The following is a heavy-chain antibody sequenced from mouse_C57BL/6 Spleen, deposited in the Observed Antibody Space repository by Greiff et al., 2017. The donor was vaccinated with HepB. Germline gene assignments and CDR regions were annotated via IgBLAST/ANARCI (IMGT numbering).Heavy chain of an antibody. CDR3: ARRGYYGSSGGFAY. J-gene: IGHJ3*01. V-gene: IGHV1-64*01. D-gene: IGHD1-1*01. CDR1: GYTFTSYW. Sequence: QVQLQQPGAELVKPGASVKLSCKASGYTFTSYWMHWVKQRPGQGLEWIGMIHPNSGSTNYNEKFKSKATLTVDKSSSTAYMQLSSLTSVDSAVYYCARRGYYGSSGGFAYWGQGTLVTVSA. CDR2: IHPNSGST.